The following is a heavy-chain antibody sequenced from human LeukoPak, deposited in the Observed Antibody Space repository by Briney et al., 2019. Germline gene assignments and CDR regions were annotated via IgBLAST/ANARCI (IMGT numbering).Heavy chain of an antibody. V-gene: IGHV4-30-4*01. D-gene: IGHD3-22*01. Sequence: SETLSLTCTVSGGSISSGDYYWSWIRQPPGKGLEWIGYIYYSGSTYYNPSLESRVNISVDTSKNQFSLKLSSVTAADTAVYYCARSPSSYSFDYWGQGTTVTVSS. CDR3: ARSPSSYSFDY. J-gene: IGHJ4*03. CDR1: GGSISSGDYY. CDR2: IYYSGST.